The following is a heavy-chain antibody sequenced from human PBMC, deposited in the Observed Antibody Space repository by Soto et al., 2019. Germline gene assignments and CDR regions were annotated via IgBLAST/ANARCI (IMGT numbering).Heavy chain of an antibody. CDR3: ASFDPPGYCSGGSCLGWFDP. V-gene: IGHV4-59*08. CDR2: IYYSGST. D-gene: IGHD2-15*01. J-gene: IGHJ5*02. CDR1: GGSISSYY. Sequence: SETLSLTCTVSGGSISSYYWSWIRQPPGKGLEWIGYIYYSGSTNYNPSLKSRVTISVDTSKNQFSLKLSSVTAADTAVYYCASFDPPGYCSGGSCLGWFDPWGQGTLVTVSS.